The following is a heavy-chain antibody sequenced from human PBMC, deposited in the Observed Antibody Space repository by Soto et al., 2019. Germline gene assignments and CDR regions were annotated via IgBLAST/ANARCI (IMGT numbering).Heavy chain of an antibody. Sequence: EVQLVESGGGLVQPGGSLRLSCAASGFTFSSYSMNWVRQAPGKGLAWVSFINSGSSAIYYSDSVRGRFTVSRDNARKSLYLQMNSLRAEDTAVYYCARDIPSGYWGQGTLVTVSS. J-gene: IGHJ4*02. CDR1: GFTFSSYS. V-gene: IGHV3-48*04. CDR2: INSGSSAI. CDR3: ARDIPSGY.